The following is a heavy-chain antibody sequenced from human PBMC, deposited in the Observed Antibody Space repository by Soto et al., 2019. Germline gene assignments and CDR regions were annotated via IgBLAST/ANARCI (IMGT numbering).Heavy chain of an antibody. CDR1: GGTFSSYA. Sequence: SVKVSCKXSGGTFSSYAISWVRQAPGQGLEWMGGIIPIFGTANYAQKFQGRVTITADESTSTAYMELSSLRSEDTAVYYCARDSAPDYSNSIWFDPWGQGTLVTVSS. CDR3: ARDSAPDYSNSIWFDP. V-gene: IGHV1-69*13. CDR2: IIPIFGTA. D-gene: IGHD4-4*01. J-gene: IGHJ5*02.